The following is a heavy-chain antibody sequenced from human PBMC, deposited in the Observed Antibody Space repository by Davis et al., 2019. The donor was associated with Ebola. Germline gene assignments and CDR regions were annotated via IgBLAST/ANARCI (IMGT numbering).Heavy chain of an antibody. Sequence: PGGSLRLSCAASGFSFSSNSMNWVRQAPGKGLEWVSYISSSSSTIYYADSVKGRFTISRDNAKNSLYLQMNSLRDEDTAVYYCASRYYDFWSGYYSYGMDVWGQGTTVTVSS. CDR2: ISSSSSTI. J-gene: IGHJ6*02. CDR3: ASRYYDFWSGYYSYGMDV. V-gene: IGHV3-48*02. D-gene: IGHD3-3*01. CDR1: GFSFSSNS.